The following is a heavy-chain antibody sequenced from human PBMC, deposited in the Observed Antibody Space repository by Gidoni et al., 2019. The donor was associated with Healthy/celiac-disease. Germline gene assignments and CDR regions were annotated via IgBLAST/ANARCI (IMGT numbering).Heavy chain of an antibody. CDR2: ISSSSSYI. D-gene: IGHD4-17*01. J-gene: IGHJ4*02. Sequence: EVQLVESGGGLVKPGGSLRLSCAASGFTFSSYSMHSVRQAPGKGLEWVSSISSSSSYIYYADSVKGRFTISRDNAKNSLYLQMNSLRAEDTAVYYCARDRSYFGMTTVIRRFGSFDYWGQGTLVTVSS. V-gene: IGHV3-21*01. CDR3: ARDRSYFGMTTVIRRFGSFDY. CDR1: GFTFSSYS.